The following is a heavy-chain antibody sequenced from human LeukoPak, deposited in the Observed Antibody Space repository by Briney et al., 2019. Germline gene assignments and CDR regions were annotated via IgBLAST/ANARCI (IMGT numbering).Heavy chain of an antibody. Sequence: ASVKVSCKASGYTFTSYGISWVRQAPGQGLEWMGWISAYNGNTNYAQELQGRVTMTTDTSTSTAYMELRSLRSDDTAVYYCARHRSTGTTSYYYYGMDVWGQGTTVTVSS. CDR1: GYTFTSYG. V-gene: IGHV1-18*01. CDR3: ARHRSTGTTSYYYYGMDV. D-gene: IGHD1-1*01. J-gene: IGHJ6*02. CDR2: ISAYNGNT.